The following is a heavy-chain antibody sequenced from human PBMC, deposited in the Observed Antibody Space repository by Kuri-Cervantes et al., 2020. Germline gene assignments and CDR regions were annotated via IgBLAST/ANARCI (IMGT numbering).Heavy chain of an antibody. Sequence: GGSLRLSCAASGFIFSSYNMNWVRQAPGKGLEWVSYISTSSSSIYYADSVKGRFTVSRDNSKNTLFLQMNSLRPEDTAVYYCAKDHSYSMDVWGKGTTVTVSS. J-gene: IGHJ6*03. D-gene: IGHD1-26*01. CDR2: ISTSSSSI. V-gene: IGHV3-48*01. CDR3: AKDHSYSMDV. CDR1: GFIFSSYN.